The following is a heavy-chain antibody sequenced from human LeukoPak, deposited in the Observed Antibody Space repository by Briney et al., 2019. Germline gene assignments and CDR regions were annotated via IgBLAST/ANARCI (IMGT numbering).Heavy chain of an antibody. D-gene: IGHD2-15*01. CDR1: GYTFTGYY. V-gene: IGHV1-2*02. CDR2: INPNSGGT. Sequence: ASVKVSCKASGYTFTGYYMHWVRQAPGQGLEWMGWINPNSGGTNYAQKFQGRVTMTRDTSISTAYMELSRLRSDDTAVYYCARDQPWYCSGGSCYYFDYWGQGTLVTVSS. CDR3: ARDQPWYCSGGSCYYFDY. J-gene: IGHJ4*02.